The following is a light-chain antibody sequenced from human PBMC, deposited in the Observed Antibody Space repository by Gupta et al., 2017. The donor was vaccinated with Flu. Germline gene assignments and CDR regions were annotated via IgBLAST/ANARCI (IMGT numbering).Light chain of an antibody. Sequence: STDVGGNNYVSWHQQSPGKAPKLMIYDVSQRPAVVYNRFAGSKAGNTASLTISGLQADDEAYYYCSSVVSSNIYVFGSGTKVTVL. CDR3: SSVVSSNIYV. CDR2: DVS. J-gene: IGLJ1*01. CDR1: STDVGGNNY. V-gene: IGLV2-14*03.